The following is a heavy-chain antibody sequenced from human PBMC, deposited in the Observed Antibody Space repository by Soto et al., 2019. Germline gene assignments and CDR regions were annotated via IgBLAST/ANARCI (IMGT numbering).Heavy chain of an antibody. D-gene: IGHD3-16*01. CDR1: GFTFSSYA. CDR3: AKDLYYYDFSLDDS. J-gene: IGHJ5*02. CDR2: VSYDGSIE. Sequence: GGSLRLSCTASGFTFSSYAMYWVRQAPGRGLEWVAVVSYDGSIENYVDSVRGRFTISRDNSKNTVFLQMNSLRVEDTAVYYCAKDLYYYDFSLDDSWGQGTLVTVSS. V-gene: IGHV3-30*18.